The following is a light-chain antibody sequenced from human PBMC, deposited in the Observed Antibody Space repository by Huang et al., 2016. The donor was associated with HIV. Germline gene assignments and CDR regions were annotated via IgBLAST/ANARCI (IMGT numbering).Light chain of an antibody. V-gene: IGKV1-39*01. CDR1: HDINFY. CDR2: AAS. J-gene: IGKJ2*01. CDR3: QESHSTPYT. Sequence: DIQMTQSPSSLSALVGDRVNITCRTSHDINFYLNWYHQTPGKAPQLLIFAASSLQSGAPSRFTGGGSGTDFTLSISSLQPEDFGTYYCQESHSTPYTFGQGTKVEIK.